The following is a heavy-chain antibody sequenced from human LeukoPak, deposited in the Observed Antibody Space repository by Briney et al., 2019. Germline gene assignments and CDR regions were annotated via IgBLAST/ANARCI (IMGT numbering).Heavy chain of an antibody. D-gene: IGHD3-9*01. Sequence: PGGSLRLSCAASGFTFSSYAMSWVRQAPGKGLEWVSAISGSGGSTYYADSEKGRFTISRDNSKNTLYLQMDSLRAEDTAVYYCAKDRHYDILTGYSGFDYWGQGTLVTVSS. V-gene: IGHV3-23*01. CDR3: AKDRHYDILTGYSGFDY. CDR2: ISGSGGST. J-gene: IGHJ4*02. CDR1: GFTFSSYA.